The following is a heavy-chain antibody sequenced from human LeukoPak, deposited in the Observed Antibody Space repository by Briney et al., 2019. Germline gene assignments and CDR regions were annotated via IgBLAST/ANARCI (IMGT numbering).Heavy chain of an antibody. J-gene: IGHJ5*02. CDR2: ISTSSSYI. V-gene: IGHV3-21*03. D-gene: IGHD2-15*01. Sequence: GRSLRLSCAASGFSFSSYSMNWVRQAPGKGLEWVSSISTSSSYIYYVDSVKGRLTISRDNATSSVYLQMSSLRVEDTAVYYCARGLGVVAASDNCFDPWGQGTLVIVSS. CDR1: GFSFSSYS. CDR3: ARGLGVVAASDNCFDP.